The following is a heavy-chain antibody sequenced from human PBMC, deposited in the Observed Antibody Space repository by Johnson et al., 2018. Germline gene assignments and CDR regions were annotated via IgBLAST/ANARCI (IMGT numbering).Heavy chain of an antibody. Sequence: VQLQESGGGLVQPGGSLRLSCAASGFTFSTYDMHWVRQVTGKGLEWVSAIGSTGDTYYSDSVKGRFTISREIAKNSFYLQMNSLRAGDTAVYYCSREQLWGHEAFDIWGQGTMVTVSS. V-gene: IGHV3-13*01. CDR1: GFTFSTYD. CDR3: SREQLWGHEAFDI. CDR2: IGSTGDT. D-gene: IGHD5-18*01. J-gene: IGHJ3*02.